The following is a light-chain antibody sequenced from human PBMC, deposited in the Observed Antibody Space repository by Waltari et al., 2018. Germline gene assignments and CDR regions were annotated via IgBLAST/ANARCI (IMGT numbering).Light chain of an antibody. CDR2: SHN. CDR3: AACDDSLNGPWV. V-gene: IGLV1-44*01. J-gene: IGLJ3*02. Sequence: QSVLTHPPSASGTPGQRVTISCFGSSSNIGSNTVNWYQQLPGTAPKLLLLSHNPRPSGVPVRVSGSKSDSAASLALSGLQSEDEDDDYCAACDDSLNGPWVFGGGTKLTVL. CDR1: SSNIGSNT.